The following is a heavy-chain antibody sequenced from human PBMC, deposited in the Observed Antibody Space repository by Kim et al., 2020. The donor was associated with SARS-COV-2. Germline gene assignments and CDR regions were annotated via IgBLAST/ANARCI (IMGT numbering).Heavy chain of an antibody. V-gene: IGHV3-53*01. CDR3: ASRYSSSRRSFDY. J-gene: IGHJ4*02. D-gene: IGHD6-6*01. Sequence: YADSWKRRFTISRDNSKNTLYLQMNSLRAEDTAVYYCASRYSSSRRSFDYWGQGTLVTVSS.